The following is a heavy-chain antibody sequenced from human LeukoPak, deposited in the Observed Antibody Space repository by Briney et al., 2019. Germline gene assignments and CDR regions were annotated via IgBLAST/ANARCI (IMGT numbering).Heavy chain of an antibody. CDR3: AKEDRITIFGVVGYNYYYYGMDV. CDR1: GFTFSSYS. D-gene: IGHD3-3*01. Sequence: GGSLRLSCAASGFTFSSYSMNWVRQAPGKGLEWVSSISSSSSYIYYADSVKGRFTISRDNAKNSLYLQMNSLRAEDTAVYYCAKEDRITIFGVVGYNYYYYGMDVWGQGTTVTVSS. J-gene: IGHJ6*02. V-gene: IGHV3-21*01. CDR2: ISSSSSYI.